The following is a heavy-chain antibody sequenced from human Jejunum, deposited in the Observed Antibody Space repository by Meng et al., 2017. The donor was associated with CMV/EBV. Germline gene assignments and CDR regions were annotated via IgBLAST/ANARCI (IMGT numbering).Heavy chain of an antibody. Sequence: SGFNFSTYEMSWVRQAPRKGLEWLSYITSSGDRTYYAESVKGRFTISRDNAKNSLYLQMNSLRAEDTAVYYCASNLGQWLNWFDPWGQGTLVTVSS. CDR1: GFNFSTYE. D-gene: IGHD5-12*01. V-gene: IGHV3-48*03. J-gene: IGHJ5*02. CDR2: ITSSGDRT. CDR3: ASNLGQWLNWFDP.